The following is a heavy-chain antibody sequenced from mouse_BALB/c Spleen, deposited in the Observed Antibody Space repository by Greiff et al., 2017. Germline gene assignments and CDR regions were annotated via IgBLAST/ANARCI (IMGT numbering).Heavy chain of an antibody. Sequence: VQLQESGAELVKPGASVKLSCKASGYTFTSYYMYWVKQRPGQGLEWIGEINPSNGGTNFNEKFKSKATLTVDKSSSTAYMQLSSLTSEDSAVYYCTRQSRTGTLGYYAMDYWGQGTSVTVSS. CDR1: GYTFTSYY. CDR2: INPSNGGT. V-gene: IGHV1S81*02. CDR3: TRQSRTGTLGYYAMDY. D-gene: IGHD4-1*01. J-gene: IGHJ4*01.